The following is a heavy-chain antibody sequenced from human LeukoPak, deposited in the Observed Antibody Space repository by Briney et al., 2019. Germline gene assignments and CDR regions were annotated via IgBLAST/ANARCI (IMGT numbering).Heavy chain of an antibody. Sequence: GGSLRLSCAASGFTFSSYEMNWVRQAPGKGLEWVSYISSSGSTIYYADSVKGRFTISRDNAKNSLYLQMNSLRAEDTAVYYCARVYGDGTFDYWGQGTPVTVSS. CDR3: ARVYGDGTFDY. D-gene: IGHD4-17*01. CDR2: ISSSGSTI. V-gene: IGHV3-48*03. J-gene: IGHJ4*02. CDR1: GFTFSSYE.